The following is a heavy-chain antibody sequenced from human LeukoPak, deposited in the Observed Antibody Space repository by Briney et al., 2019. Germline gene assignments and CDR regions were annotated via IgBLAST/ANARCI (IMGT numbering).Heavy chain of an antibody. CDR1: GGSISSGGYY. V-gene: IGHV4-31*03. D-gene: IGHD2-2*03. CDR3: ARGLFGYCSSTSCGIENWFDP. J-gene: IGHJ5*02. CDR2: IYYSGST. Sequence: SETLSLTCTVSGGSISSGGYYWSWIRQHPGKGLEWIGYIYYSGSTYYNPSLKSRVTISVDTSKNQFSLKLSSATAADTAVYYCARGLFGYCSSTSCGIENWFDPWGQGTLVTVSS.